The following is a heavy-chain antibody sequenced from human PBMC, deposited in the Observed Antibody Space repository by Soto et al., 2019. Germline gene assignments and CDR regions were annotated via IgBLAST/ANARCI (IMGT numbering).Heavy chain of an antibody. V-gene: IGHV4-39*01. CDR2: IYYSGST. D-gene: IGHD6-19*01. J-gene: IGHJ4*02. CDR1: GGSISSSSYY. CDR3: ARHNLGEGTWTGWRTPYFDY. Sequence: QLQLQESGPGLVKPSETLSLTCTVSGGSISSSSYYWGWIRQPPGKGLEWIGSIYYSGSTYYNPSLKSRVTISVDTSKNQFSLKLSSVTAADTAVYYCARHNLGEGTWTGWRTPYFDYWGQGTLVTVSS.